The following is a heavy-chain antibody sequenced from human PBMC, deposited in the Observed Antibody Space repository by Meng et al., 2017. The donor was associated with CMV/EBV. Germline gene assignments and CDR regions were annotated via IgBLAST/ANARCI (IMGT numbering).Heavy chain of an antibody. D-gene: IGHD4-17*01. CDR2: INPNSGDT. CDR1: GDTFTDYY. V-gene: IGHV1-2*02. Sequence: QGQLVQSGGELRKPGASVKFSCKASGDTFTDYYMHWVRQAPGQGLEWMGCINPNSGDTNYAQKFQGRVTMTRDTSISTAYMELSRLRSDDTAVYYCTRDAHLTTVTPNWFDPWGQGTLVTVSS. J-gene: IGHJ5*02. CDR3: TRDAHLTTVTPNWFDP.